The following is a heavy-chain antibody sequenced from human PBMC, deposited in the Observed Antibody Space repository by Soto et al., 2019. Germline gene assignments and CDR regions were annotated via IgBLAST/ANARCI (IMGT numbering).Heavy chain of an antibody. Sequence: EVHLVESGGGLVQPGGSLRLSCAASGFTFSDYWMSWVRQAPGKGLEWVANIKQDGSEKYFVDSVKGRFTTSRDNATNSLYLQMNSLRAEDTAVYYCARDRGFYFDYWGQGTLVTVSS. CDR3: ARDRGFYFDY. V-gene: IGHV3-7*01. J-gene: IGHJ4*02. D-gene: IGHD3-16*01. CDR2: IKQDGSEK. CDR1: GFTFSDYW.